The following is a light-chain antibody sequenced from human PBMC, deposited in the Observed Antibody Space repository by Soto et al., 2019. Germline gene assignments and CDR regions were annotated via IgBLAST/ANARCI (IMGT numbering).Light chain of an antibody. J-gene: IGKJ4*01. V-gene: IGKV3-15*01. CDR3: QQYNNWPRAS. Sequence: ETVMTQSPATLSVSPGERATLSCRASQSISNNLAWYQQKPGQAPRLIMFRTSSRASGVPARFSGSGSDTEFNLTISSLQSEDFAVYYCQQYNNWPRASFGGGTKVE. CDR2: RTS. CDR1: QSISNN.